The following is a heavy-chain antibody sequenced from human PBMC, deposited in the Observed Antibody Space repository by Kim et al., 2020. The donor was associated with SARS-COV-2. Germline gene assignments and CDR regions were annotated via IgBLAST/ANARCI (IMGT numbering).Heavy chain of an antibody. CDR3: AKLGGGVRFLEWFGWYFDL. D-gene: IGHD3-3*01. J-gene: IGHJ2*01. V-gene: IGHV3-23*01. Sequence: GRFTISRDNSKNPLYLHMNSLRAEDTAVYYCAKLGGGVRFLEWFGWYFDLWGRGTLVTVSS.